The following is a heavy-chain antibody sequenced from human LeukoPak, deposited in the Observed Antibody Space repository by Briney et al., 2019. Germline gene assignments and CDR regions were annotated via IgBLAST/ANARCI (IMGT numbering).Heavy chain of an antibody. CDR3: ARERYSSSRYLDY. J-gene: IGHJ4*02. D-gene: IGHD6-13*01. CDR1: GFTFSSYW. Sequence: GGSLRLSCAASGFTFSSYWMSWVRQAPGKGLEWVANIKQDGSEKYYVDSVKGRFTISRDNSKNTLYLQMNSLRGEDTAVYYCARERYSSSRYLDYWGQGTLVTVSS. V-gene: IGHV3-7*01. CDR2: IKQDGSEK.